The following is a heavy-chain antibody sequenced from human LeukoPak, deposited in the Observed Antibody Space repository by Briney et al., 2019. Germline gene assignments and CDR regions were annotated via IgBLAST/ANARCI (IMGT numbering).Heavy chain of an antibody. CDR2: IYYRGST. D-gene: IGHD3-22*01. CDR1: GGSISSYY. Sequence: SETLSLTCTVSGGSISSYYWSWIRQPPGKGLEWIGYIYYRGSTNYNPSLKSRVTISVDTSKNQFSLKLSSVTAADTAVYYCARARYYDSSGYPGPDYWGQGTLVTVSS. CDR3: ARARYYDSSGYPGPDY. J-gene: IGHJ4*02. V-gene: IGHV4-59*01.